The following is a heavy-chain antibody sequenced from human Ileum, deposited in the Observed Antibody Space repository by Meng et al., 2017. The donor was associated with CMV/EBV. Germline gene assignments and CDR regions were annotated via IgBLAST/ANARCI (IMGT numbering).Heavy chain of an antibody. Sequence: QVQLQQSGPGLVKTAQTLLLTCAISGDIVSSTTVTWNWIRQSPSSGLEWLGRTYYRSKWFNDYALSVRGRITINPDISKNQLSLQLNSVTPEDTAVYYCVRLTGNSWLDYWGRGTLVTVSS. D-gene: IGHD6-13*01. CDR1: GDIVSSTTVT. V-gene: IGHV6-1*01. CDR2: TYYRSKWFN. CDR3: VRLTGNSWLDY. J-gene: IGHJ4*02.